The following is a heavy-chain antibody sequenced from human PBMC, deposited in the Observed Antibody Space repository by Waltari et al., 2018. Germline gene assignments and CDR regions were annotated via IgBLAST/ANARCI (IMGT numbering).Heavy chain of an antibody. D-gene: IGHD3-3*01. V-gene: IGHV3-9*01. J-gene: IGHJ6*03. Sequence: EVQLVVSGGGLLQPWGSLSLSCAASGFTLRSNYIRRARQAPGKGLEWVSGITYNSGAIGYADSVKGRFTISRDNARHSLSLQMNSLRPEDTALYFCAKTPWSGRYYSYYYMDVWGKGTTVTVSS. CDR2: ITYNSGAI. CDR3: AKTPWSGRYYSYYYMDV. CDR1: GFTLRSNY.